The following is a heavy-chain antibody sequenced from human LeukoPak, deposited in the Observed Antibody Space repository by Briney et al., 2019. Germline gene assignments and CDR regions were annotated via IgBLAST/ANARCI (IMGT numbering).Heavy chain of an antibody. V-gene: IGHV5-51*01. Sequence: GESLKISCKGSGYSFTSYWIGWVRQMPGKGLEWMGIFYPGDSDTRYSTSFQGQVTISADKSISTAYLQWSSLKASDTAMYYCARGEGVVPAAIFAPYFDYWGQGTLVTVSS. D-gene: IGHD2-2*01. CDR3: ARGEGVVPAAIFAPYFDY. CDR2: FYPGDSDT. CDR1: GYSFTSYW. J-gene: IGHJ4*02.